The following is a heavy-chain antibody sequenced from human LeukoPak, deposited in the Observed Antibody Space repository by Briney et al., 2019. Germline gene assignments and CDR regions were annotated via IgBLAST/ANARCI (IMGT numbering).Heavy chain of an antibody. V-gene: IGHV3-23*01. Sequence: TGGSLRLSCAASGFTFSSYAMSWVRQAPGKGLEWVSAISGSGGSTYYADSVKGRFTISRDNSKNTLYLQMNSLRAEDTAAYYCARDYFGSGFGDYWGQGTLVSVSS. CDR2: ISGSGGST. J-gene: IGHJ4*02. CDR1: GFTFSSYA. CDR3: ARDYFGSGFGDY. D-gene: IGHD3-10*01.